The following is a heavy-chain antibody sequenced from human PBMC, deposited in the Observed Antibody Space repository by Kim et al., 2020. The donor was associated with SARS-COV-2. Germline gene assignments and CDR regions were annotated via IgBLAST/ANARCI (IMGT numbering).Heavy chain of an antibody. D-gene: IGHD1-1*01. J-gene: IGHJ4*02. Sequence: GGSLRLSCAASGFSFSSHWMHWVRKVPGKGLVWVSRINSDGTSTSYADPVKGRFTISRDNAKNTLSLQMNSLRAEDTGVFYCARYNGTYHAVDYWGQGTL. CDR3: ARYNGTYHAVDY. V-gene: IGHV3-74*01. CDR1: GFSFSSHW. CDR2: INSDGTST.